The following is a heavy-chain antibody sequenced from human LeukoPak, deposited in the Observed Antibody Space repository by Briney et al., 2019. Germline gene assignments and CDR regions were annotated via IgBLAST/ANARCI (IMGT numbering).Heavy chain of an antibody. CDR2: IRYDGSNK. V-gene: IGHV3-30*02. CDR1: GFTFSSYG. D-gene: IGHD3-9*01. Sequence: PGGSLRLSCAASGFTFSSYGMHWVRQAPGKGLEWVAFIRYDGSNKYYADSVKGRFTISRDNSKNTLYLQMNGLRADDTALYYCSKELRYFDRLSPFDYWGQGTLVTVSS. CDR3: SKELRYFDRLSPFDY. J-gene: IGHJ4*02.